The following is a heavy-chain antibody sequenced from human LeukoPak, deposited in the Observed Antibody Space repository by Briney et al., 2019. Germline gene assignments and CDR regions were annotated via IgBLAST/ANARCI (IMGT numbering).Heavy chain of an antibody. CDR1: GFTFDDYA. D-gene: IGHD3-9*01. J-gene: IGHJ4*02. CDR2: ISWNSGSI. Sequence: GGSLRLSCAASGFTFDDYAMHWVRQAPGKGLEWVSGISWNSGSIGYADSVKGRFTISRDNAKNSLYLQMNSLRAEDTALYYCAKDGAYYDILTGSPYYFDYWGQGTLVTVSS. CDR3: AKDGAYYDILTGSPYYFDY. V-gene: IGHV3-9*01.